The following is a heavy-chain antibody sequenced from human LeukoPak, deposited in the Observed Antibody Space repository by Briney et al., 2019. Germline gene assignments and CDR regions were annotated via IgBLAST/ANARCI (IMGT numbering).Heavy chain of an antibody. CDR2: ISGSGGST. D-gene: IGHD3-16*01. CDR1: GFTFSSYA. CDR3: AKVLTFGGVLDY. V-gene: IGHV3-23*01. Sequence: PGGSLRLSCAASGFTFSSYAMSWVRQAPGKGPEWVSAISGSGGSTYYADSVKGRFTISRDNSKNTLYLQMNSLRAEDTAVYYCAKVLTFGGVLDYWGQGTLVTFSS. J-gene: IGHJ4*02.